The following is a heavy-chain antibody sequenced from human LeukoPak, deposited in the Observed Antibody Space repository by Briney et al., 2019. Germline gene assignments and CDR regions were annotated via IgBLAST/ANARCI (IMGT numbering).Heavy chain of an antibody. D-gene: IGHD2-2*01. V-gene: IGHV4-30-2*01. CDR2: IYHSGST. J-gene: IGHJ3*02. Sequence: SETLSLTCTVSGGSISSGGYYWSWIRQPPGKGLEWIGYIYHSGSTYYNPSLKSRVTISVDRSKNQFSLKLSSVTAADTAVYYCARYCSSTSCYSIGAFDIWGQGTMVTVSS. CDR1: GGSISSGGYY. CDR3: ARYCSSTSCYSIGAFDI.